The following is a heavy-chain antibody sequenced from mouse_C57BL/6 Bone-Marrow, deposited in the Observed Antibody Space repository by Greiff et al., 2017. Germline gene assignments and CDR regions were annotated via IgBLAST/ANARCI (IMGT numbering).Heavy chain of an antibody. V-gene: IGHV14-4*01. CDR3: TTHAMDY. J-gene: IGHJ4*01. CDR2: IDPENGDT. Sequence: EVQLQQSGAELVRPGASVKLSCTASGFNIKDDYMHWVKQRPEQGLEWIGWIDPENGDTEYASKFQGKATITADTSSNTAYLQLSSLTSEDTAVSDCTTHAMDYWGQGTSVTVSS. CDR1: GFNIKDDY.